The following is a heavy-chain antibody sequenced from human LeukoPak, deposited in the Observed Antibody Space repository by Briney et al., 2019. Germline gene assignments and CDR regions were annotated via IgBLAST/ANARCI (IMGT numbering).Heavy chain of an antibody. Sequence: SETLTLPCSVSVGFLSICYWSWLRQPAGRGLEWIGRIYTSGCNNFYRSLKSRVPLPVDTSQDQFSLKLSAVTAADTAVYYCARVVVVVPAAMGAYYYYYMDVWGKGTTVTVSS. V-gene: IGHV4-4*07. D-gene: IGHD2-2*01. J-gene: IGHJ6*03. CDR1: VGFLSICY. CDR3: ARVVVVVPAAMGAYYYYYMDV. CDR2: IYTSGCN.